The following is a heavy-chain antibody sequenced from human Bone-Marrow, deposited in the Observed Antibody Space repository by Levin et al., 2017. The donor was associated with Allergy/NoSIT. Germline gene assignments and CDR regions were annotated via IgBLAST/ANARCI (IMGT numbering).Heavy chain of an antibody. CDR3: AKGSDYDSSGYYDFQH. D-gene: IGHD3-22*01. CDR2: ISGSGGST. Sequence: GGSLRLSCAASGFTFSSYAMSWVRQAPGKGLEWVSAISGSGGSTYYADSVKGRFTISRDNSKNTLYLQMNSLRAEDTAVYYCAKGSDYDSSGYYDFQHWGQGTLVTVSS. J-gene: IGHJ1*01. V-gene: IGHV3-23*01. CDR1: GFTFSSYA.